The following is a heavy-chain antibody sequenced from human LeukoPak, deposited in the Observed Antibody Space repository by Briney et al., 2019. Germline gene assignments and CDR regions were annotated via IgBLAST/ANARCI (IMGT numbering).Heavy chain of an antibody. V-gene: IGHV4-39*07. CDR3: ASISFYGSGLKFDP. CDR2: VYSSGST. D-gene: IGHD3-10*01. Sequence: SETLSLTCAVSGYPSTIINYYWGWIRQPPGKGLEWIGTVYSSGSTYYNASLKSRVTISVDTSRNQISLKVSSVTAADTAVYYCASISFYGSGLKFDPWGQGTLVTVSS. J-gene: IGHJ5*02. CDR1: GYPSTIINYY.